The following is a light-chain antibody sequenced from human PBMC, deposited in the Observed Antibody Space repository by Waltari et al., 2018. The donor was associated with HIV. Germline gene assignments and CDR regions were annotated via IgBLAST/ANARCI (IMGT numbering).Light chain of an antibody. CDR1: GSDVGGYNH. Sequence: SALPHPAPVSGSPGRPSTTSCTGTGSDVGGYNHFAWYQQQPGKAPKLLIYDVTDRPSGISDRFSGSKSGNTASLTISGLQAEDEADYYCSSYTISSTVVFGGGTKLTVL. V-gene: IGLV2-14*03. CDR3: SSYTISSTVV. CDR2: DVT. J-gene: IGLJ2*01.